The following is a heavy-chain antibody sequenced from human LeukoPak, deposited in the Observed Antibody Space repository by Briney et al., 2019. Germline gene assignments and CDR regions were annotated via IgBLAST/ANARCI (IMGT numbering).Heavy chain of an antibody. CDR3: SSGWSAANY. V-gene: IGHV4-39*01. CDR2: IYYSGST. CDR1: GGSISSSSYY. J-gene: IGHJ4*02. Sequence: SETLSLTCTVSGGSISSSSYYWGWIRQPPGKGLEWIGSIYYSGSTYYNPSLKSRVTISVDTSKNQFSLKLSSVTAADTAVYYCSSGWSAANYWGQGTLVTVSS. D-gene: IGHD6-19*01.